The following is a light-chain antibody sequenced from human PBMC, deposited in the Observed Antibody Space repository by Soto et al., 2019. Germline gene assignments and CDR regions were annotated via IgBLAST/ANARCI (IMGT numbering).Light chain of an antibody. CDR3: QQYHNWPPIT. V-gene: IGKV3-15*01. CDR1: QSISSSSH. J-gene: IGKJ5*01. CDR2: GAS. Sequence: ENVLTQSPGTLSLSPGARAPLSCRASQSISSSSHLAWYQHKPGQAPRLLIYGASTRASGIPARFSGSGSETDFTLTISSLQSEDSAVYYCQQYHNWPPITFGQGTRLEIK.